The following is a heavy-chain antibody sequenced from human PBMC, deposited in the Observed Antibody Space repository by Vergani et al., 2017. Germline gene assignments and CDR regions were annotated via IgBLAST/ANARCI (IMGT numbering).Heavy chain of an antibody. V-gene: IGHV1-18*04. Sequence: QVQLVQSGAEVKKPGASVKVSCKASGYTFTSYGISWVRQAPGQGLEWMGWISPYNGNTNYAQKLQGRGSMTTDTSTSTAYMELRSLRSDETAVYYCARDQHQLVLGWFDPWGQGTLVTVSS. CDR2: ISPYNGNT. CDR3: ARDQHQLVLGWFDP. J-gene: IGHJ5*02. CDR1: GYTFTSYG. D-gene: IGHD6-13*01.